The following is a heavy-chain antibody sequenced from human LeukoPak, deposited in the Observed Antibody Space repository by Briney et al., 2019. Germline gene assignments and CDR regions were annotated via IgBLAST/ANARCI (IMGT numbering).Heavy chain of an antibody. V-gene: IGHV1-69*05. D-gene: IGHD3-22*01. CDR3: ARFDSSGYYQDWFDP. CDR1: GGTFSSYA. CDR2: IIPIFGTA. J-gene: IGHJ5*02. Sequence: GASVKVSCKASGGTFSSYAISWVRQAPGQGLEWMGGIIPIFGTANYAQKFQGRVTMTTDTSTSTAYMELRSLRSDDTAVYYCARFDSSGYYQDWFDPWGQGTLVTVSS.